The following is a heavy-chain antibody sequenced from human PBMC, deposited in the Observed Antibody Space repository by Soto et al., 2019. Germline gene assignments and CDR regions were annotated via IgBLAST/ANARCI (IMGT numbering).Heavy chain of an antibody. Sequence: HPGGSLRLSCAASGFTFSSYGMHWVRQAPGKGLEWVAVIWYDGSNKYYADSVKGRFTISRDNSKNTLYLQMNSLRAEDTAVYYCQGNYYGSGSYYNAIDYWGQGTLVTVSS. CDR3: QGNYYGSGSYYNAIDY. J-gene: IGHJ4*02. CDR2: IWYDGSNK. V-gene: IGHV3-33*01. CDR1: GFTFSSYG. D-gene: IGHD3-10*01.